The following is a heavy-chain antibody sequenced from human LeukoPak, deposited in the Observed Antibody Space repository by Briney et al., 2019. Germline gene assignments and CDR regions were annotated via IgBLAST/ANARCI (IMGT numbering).Heavy chain of an antibody. V-gene: IGHV3-74*01. CDR3: AREVGVTTPFDP. D-gene: IGHD4-17*01. J-gene: IGHJ5*02. CDR2: INSDGSST. CDR1: GFTFSSYW. Sequence: PGGSLRLSCAAPGFTFSSYWMHWVRQAPGKGLVWVSRINSDGSSTSYADSVKGRFTISRDNAKNTLYLQMNSLRAEDTAVYYCAREVGVTTPFDPWGQGTLVTVSS.